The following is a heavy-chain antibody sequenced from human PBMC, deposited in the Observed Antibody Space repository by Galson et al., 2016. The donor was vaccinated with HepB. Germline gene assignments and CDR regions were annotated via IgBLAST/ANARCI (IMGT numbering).Heavy chain of an antibody. D-gene: IGHD3-16*01. CDR1: GYSFIDHW. Sequence: QSGAEVKMPGASLRISCKVSGYSFIDHWITWVRQMPGKGLEWVGRIDPGDSNADYSPSFEGHVTLSVDKSISVVYLEWSSLKASDTATYYFARRRAARGWGLDPWGQGTLVTVSS. V-gene: IGHV5-10-1*01. J-gene: IGHJ5*02. CDR2: IDPGDSNA. CDR3: ARRRAARGWGLDP.